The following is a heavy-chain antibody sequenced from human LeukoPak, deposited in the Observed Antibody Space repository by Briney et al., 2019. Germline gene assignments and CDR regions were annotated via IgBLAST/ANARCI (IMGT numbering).Heavy chain of an antibody. Sequence: GGSLRLSCAASGFTFSSYSMNWVRQAPGKGLEWVSVIYSGDNTYYADSVKGRFTISRDNAKNSLYLQMNSLRAEDTAVYYCARVAEMATIGVFDYWGQGTLVTVSS. CDR2: IYSGDNT. CDR3: ARVAEMATIGVFDY. J-gene: IGHJ4*02. D-gene: IGHD5-24*01. V-gene: IGHV3-66*01. CDR1: GFTFSSYS.